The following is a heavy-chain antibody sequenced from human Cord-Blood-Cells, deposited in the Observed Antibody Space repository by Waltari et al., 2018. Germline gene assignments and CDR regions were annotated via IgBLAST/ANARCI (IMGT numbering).Heavy chain of an antibody. J-gene: IGHJ4*02. D-gene: IGHD6-6*01. CDR2: SYHSGST. Sequence: QVQMQESRPGLVRPSESPSLTCTASGYSHSSGYYWGWIQQPHGKGLEWIGSSYHSGSTYYNRSLKSRVTISVETSKNQFSLKLSSVTAADTAVYYCARGGPYSSSSFDYWGQGTLVTVSS. CDR1: GYSHSSGYY. CDR3: ARGGPYSSSSFDY. V-gene: IGHV4-38-2*02.